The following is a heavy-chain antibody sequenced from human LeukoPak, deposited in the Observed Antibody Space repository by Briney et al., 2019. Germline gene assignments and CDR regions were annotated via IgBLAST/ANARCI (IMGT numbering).Heavy chain of an antibody. CDR2: IYSGGST. CDR1: GFIVSANY. CDR3: ARGLGMGDYYYYGMDV. J-gene: IGHJ6*02. Sequence: GGSLRLSCAASGFIVSANYMSWVRRAPGKGLEWVSVIYSGGSTYYADSVKGRFTISRDSSKNTLYLQMNSLRAGDTAVYYCARGLGMGDYYYYGMDVWGQGTTVTVSS. D-gene: IGHD7-27*01. V-gene: IGHV3-53*01.